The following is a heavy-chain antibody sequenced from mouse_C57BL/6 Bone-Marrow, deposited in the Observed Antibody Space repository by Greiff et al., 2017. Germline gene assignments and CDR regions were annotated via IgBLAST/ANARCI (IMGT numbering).Heavy chain of an antibody. CDR3: TRVDYEYYLDY. CDR2: IDPETGGT. J-gene: IGHJ2*01. V-gene: IGHV1-15*01. CDR1: GYTFTDYE. D-gene: IGHD1-1*01. Sequence: QVQLQQSGAELVRPGASVTLSCKASGYTFTDYEMHWVKQTPVHGLEWIGAIDPETGGTAYNQKFKGKAILTADKSSSTAYMELRSLTSEDSAVYYCTRVDYEYYLDYWGQGTTLTVSS.